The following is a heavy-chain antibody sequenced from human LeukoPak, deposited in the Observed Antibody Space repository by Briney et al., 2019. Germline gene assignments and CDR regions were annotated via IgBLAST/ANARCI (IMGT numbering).Heavy chain of an antibody. J-gene: IGHJ6*02. Sequence: SGGSLRLSCAASGFTFSNFWMHWVRQAPGKGLVWVALIYGDGSFTRYADSVKGRFTISRDNSKNTLFLQMNSLRVEDTAPYYCAKSVAIYFYYGLDVWGQGTTVTVSS. V-gene: IGHV3-74*01. CDR3: AKSVAIYFYYGLDV. D-gene: IGHD3-3*01. CDR1: GFTFSNFW. CDR2: IYGDGSFT.